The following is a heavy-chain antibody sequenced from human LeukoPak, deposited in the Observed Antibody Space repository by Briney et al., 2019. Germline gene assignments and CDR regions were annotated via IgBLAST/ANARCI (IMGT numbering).Heavy chain of an antibody. CDR3: ARGPSSAWSLGY. D-gene: IGHD6-19*01. CDR1: GFAFSSYW. J-gene: IGHJ4*02. CDR2: IKQDGSEK. Sequence: GGSLRLSCAASGFAFSSYWMSWVRQAPGKGLEWVANIKQDGSEKYYVDSVKGRFTVSRDNAKNSLYLQMNSLRAEDTAIYYCARGPSSAWSLGYWGQGTLVTVSS. V-gene: IGHV3-7*01.